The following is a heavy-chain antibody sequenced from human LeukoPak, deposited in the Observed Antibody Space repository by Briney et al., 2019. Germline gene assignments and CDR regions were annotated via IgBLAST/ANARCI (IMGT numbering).Heavy chain of an antibody. CDR3: ARGYTFPSNWFDP. V-gene: IGHV3-74*01. D-gene: IGHD6-13*01. Sequence: GGSLRLSCAASGFTFSSYWMHWVGQVPGKGLVWVSRINSDGTTTVYEDSGKGRFTISRDNGKNTLYLQMNSLRGEDTAVYYCARGYTFPSNWFDPWGQGTLVTVSA. CDR2: INSDGTTT. J-gene: IGHJ5*02. CDR1: GFTFSSYW.